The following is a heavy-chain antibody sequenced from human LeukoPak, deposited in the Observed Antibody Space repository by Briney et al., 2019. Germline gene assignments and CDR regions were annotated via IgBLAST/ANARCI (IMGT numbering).Heavy chain of an antibody. Sequence: AASVKVSCKASGGTLTSYAINWVRQAPGQGLEWMGGIIPLFGTANYAQKFQGRVTITADESTSTAYMELSSLKSEDTAVYYCASNLAARPNDYWGQGTLVTVSS. CDR2: IIPLFGTA. V-gene: IGHV1-69*13. J-gene: IGHJ4*02. CDR3: ASNLAARPNDY. D-gene: IGHD6-6*01. CDR1: GGTLTSYA.